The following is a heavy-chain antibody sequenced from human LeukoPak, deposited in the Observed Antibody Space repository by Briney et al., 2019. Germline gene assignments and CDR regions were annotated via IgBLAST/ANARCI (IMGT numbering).Heavy chain of an antibody. V-gene: IGHV4-34*01. CDR3: ARAGISGYVY. D-gene: IGHD5-12*01. CDR1: GGSFSGYY. J-gene: IGHJ4*02. CDR2: INHSGST. Sequence: SETLSLTCAVYGGSFSGYYWSWIRQPPGKGLEWIGEINHSGSTNYNPSLKSRVTISVDTSKNQFSLKLSSVTAADTAVYYCARAGISGYVYWGQGTLVTVSS.